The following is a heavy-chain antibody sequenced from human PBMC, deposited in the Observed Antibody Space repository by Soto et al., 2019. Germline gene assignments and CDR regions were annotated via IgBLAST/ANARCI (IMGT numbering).Heavy chain of an antibody. V-gene: IGHV3-23*01. CDR1: GFTFSNYA. CDR3: AKQRLTTDYYYYYGMDV. Sequence: EVQLLESGGGLVQPGGSLRLSCAASGFTFSNYAMSLVRQAPGKGLELVSGISGSGGSTYYADSVKGRFTISRDTSKNTLYLQMNSLRAEDTAVYYCAKQRLTTDYYYYYGMDVWGQGTTVTVSS. D-gene: IGHD4-4*01. CDR2: ISGSGGST. J-gene: IGHJ6*02.